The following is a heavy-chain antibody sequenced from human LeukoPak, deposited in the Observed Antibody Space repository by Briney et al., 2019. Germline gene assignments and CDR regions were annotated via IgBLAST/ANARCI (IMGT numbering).Heavy chain of an antibody. Sequence: ASVKVSCKASGGTFSSYAISWVRQAPGQGLEWMGRIIPILGIANYAQKFQGRVTITADKSTSTAYMELSSLRSEDTAVYYCATEGNSGSYTIRFDYWGQGTLVTVSS. V-gene: IGHV1-69*04. CDR3: ATEGNSGSYTIRFDY. D-gene: IGHD1-26*01. CDR1: GGTFSSYA. CDR2: IIPILGIA. J-gene: IGHJ4*02.